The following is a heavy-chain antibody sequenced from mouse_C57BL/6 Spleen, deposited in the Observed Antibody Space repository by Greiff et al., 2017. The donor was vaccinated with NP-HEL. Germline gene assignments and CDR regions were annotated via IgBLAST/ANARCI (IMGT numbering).Heavy chain of an antibody. CDR2: IYPGSGST. J-gene: IGHJ3*01. CDR1: GYTFTSYW. V-gene: IGHV1-55*01. CDR3: ASSSYYGSSYVAWFAY. D-gene: IGHD1-1*01. Sequence: QVQLQQPGAELVKPGASVKMSCKASGYTFTSYWITWVKQRPGQGLEWIGDIYPGSGSTNYNEKFKSKATLTVDTSSSTAYMQLSSLTSVDSAVYYCASSSYYGSSYVAWFAYWGQGTLVTVSA.